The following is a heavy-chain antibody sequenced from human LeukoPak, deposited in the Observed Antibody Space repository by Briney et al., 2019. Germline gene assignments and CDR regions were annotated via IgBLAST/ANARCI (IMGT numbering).Heavy chain of an antibody. Sequence: PGGSLRLSCAASGFTFSTYWMTWVRQAPGKGLEWVANIKQDGGEKYYLDSVKGRFTISRDNAKNSLYLQMTSLRADDTAVYFCARYHRVVGVDYWGQGTLVPVCS. V-gene: IGHV3-7*05. CDR2: IKQDGGEK. CDR1: GFTFSTYW. D-gene: IGHD2-15*01. J-gene: IGHJ4*02. CDR3: ARYHRVVGVDY.